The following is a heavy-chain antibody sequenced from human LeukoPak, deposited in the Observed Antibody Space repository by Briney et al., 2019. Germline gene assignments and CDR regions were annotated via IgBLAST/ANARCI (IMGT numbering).Heavy chain of an antibody. CDR3: ARENVNYDFWSGQAYYYYMDV. D-gene: IGHD3-3*01. CDR2: IYHSGST. V-gene: IGHV4-38-2*02. CDR1: GYSISSGYY. Sequence: PSETLSLTCTVSGYSISSGYYWGWIRQPPGKGLEWIGSIYHSGSTYYNPSLKSRVTISVDTSKNQFSLKLSSVTAADTAVYYCARENVNYDFWSGQAYYYYMDVWGKGTTVTVSS. J-gene: IGHJ6*03.